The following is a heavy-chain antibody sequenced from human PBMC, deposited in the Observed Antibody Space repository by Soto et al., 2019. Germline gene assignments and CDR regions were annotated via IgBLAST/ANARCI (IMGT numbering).Heavy chain of an antibody. J-gene: IGHJ5*02. CDR2: ISGYNGNT. V-gene: IGHV1-18*01. D-gene: IGHD6-6*01. Sequence: QVQLVQSGDEVKNPGASVKVSCKTSGYTFFSYGISWVRQAPGQGLEWMGWISGYNGNTNYAQKFQARVTMTADTSTRTAYMELRSLRSDDTAFYYCASKSSSSSWFDPWGQGTLVTVSS. CDR3: ASKSSSSSWFDP. CDR1: GYTFFSYG.